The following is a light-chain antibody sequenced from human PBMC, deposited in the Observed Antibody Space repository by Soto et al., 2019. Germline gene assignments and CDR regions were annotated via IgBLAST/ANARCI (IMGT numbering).Light chain of an antibody. V-gene: IGLV2-23*02. CDR3: CSYAGNSDVV. J-gene: IGLJ2*01. CDR1: SSDVGSYNL. CDR2: EVS. Sequence: QSALSQPASVSGSPGQSITISCTGSSSDVGSYNLVSWYQQHPGKAPKLMIAEVSRRPSGVSNRFSASKSGNTASLTISGLQAEDEGDYYCCSYAGNSDVVFGGGTKVTVL.